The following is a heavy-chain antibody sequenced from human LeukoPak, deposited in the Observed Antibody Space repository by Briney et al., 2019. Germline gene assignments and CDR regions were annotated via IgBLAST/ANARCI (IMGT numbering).Heavy chain of an antibody. CDR1: GYTFTDYH. J-gene: IGHJ6*02. CDR3: AGGYENYYYGMDV. D-gene: IGHD6-13*01. Sequence: ASVKVSCKASGYTFTDYHMHWVRQAPGQGLEWMGRIIPDNGGTSFAQEFQGRVTMTRDTSISTAYMELSRLRSDDTAVYYCAGGYENYYYGMDVWGQGTTVTVSS. V-gene: IGHV1-2*02. CDR2: IIPDNGGT.